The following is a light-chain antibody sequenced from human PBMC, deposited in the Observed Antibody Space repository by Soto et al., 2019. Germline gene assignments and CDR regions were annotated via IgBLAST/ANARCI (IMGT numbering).Light chain of an antibody. CDR3: QQYGSSRWT. J-gene: IGKJ1*01. Sequence: EIVLTQSPGTLSLYPGERATLSCRASQSVSSSYLAWYQQKPGQAPRLLIYGASSRATGIPDRFSGSGSGTDFTLTISRLEPEDFAVYYCQQYGSSRWTFGQGTKVDI. CDR1: QSVSSSY. V-gene: IGKV3-20*01. CDR2: GAS.